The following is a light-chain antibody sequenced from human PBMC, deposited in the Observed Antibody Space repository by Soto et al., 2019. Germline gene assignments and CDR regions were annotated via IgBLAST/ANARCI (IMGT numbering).Light chain of an antibody. V-gene: IGLV1-51*01. CDR1: DSNIGNNY. CDR3: GTWDSSLTSWV. CDR2: DNN. Sequence: QSVLTQPPSVSAAPGQRVPISCPGGDSNIGNNYISWYRQVPGTAPKVVIYDNNKRPSWIPDRFSASKSGTSSTLAITGLRTGDEAFYYCGTWDSSLTSWVFGGGTKLTVL. J-gene: IGLJ3*02.